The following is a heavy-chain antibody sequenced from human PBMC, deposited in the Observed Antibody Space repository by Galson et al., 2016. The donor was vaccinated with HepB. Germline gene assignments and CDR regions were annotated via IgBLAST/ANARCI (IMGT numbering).Heavy chain of an antibody. Sequence: QSGAEVKEPGESLRISCQGSGYRLTDYWITWVRQVPGKGLQWMGRIDPDDSYTNYSPSFQGHVTISVDKSINTAYLQWSTLKASDTAIYYCARALEYGSRNYYHYYAMDVWGPGTTVIVSS. D-gene: IGHD4-17*01. CDR2: IDPDDSYT. CDR3: ARALEYGSRNYYHYYAMDV. V-gene: IGHV5-10-1*01. CDR1: GYRLTDYW. J-gene: IGHJ6*02.